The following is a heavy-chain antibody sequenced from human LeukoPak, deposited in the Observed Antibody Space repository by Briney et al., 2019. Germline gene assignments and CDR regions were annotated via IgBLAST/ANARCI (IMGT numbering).Heavy chain of an antibody. CDR3: AKNRRRGYFGSGSNFDY. CDR2: ISWNSGSI. J-gene: IGHJ4*02. D-gene: IGHD3-10*01. Sequence: PGGSLRLSCAASGFTFDDYAMHWVRQAPGKGLEWVSDISWNSGSIAYADSVKGRFTISRDNAKNSLYLQMNSLRAEDMAFYYCAKNRRRGYFGSGSNFDYWGQGTLVTVSS. V-gene: IGHV3-9*03. CDR1: GFTFDDYA.